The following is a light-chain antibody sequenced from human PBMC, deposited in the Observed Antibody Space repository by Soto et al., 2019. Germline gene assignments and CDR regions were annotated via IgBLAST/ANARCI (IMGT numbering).Light chain of an antibody. CDR1: QSVSSSF. V-gene: IGKV3-20*01. Sequence: EIVLTQSPGTLSLSPGEIATLSCRASQSVSSSFLAWYQTKPGQTPRLLIYGASTRATGMPDRFSGSGSGTDFTLTNSKMEPGEFAMYYCQQYWISPQTFGGGTKLEV. CDR3: QQYWISPQT. CDR2: GAS. J-gene: IGKJ4*01.